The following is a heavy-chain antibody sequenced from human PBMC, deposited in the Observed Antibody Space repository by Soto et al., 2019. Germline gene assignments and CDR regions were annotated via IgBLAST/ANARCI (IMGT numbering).Heavy chain of an antibody. CDR2: VDASGSYT. Sequence: GGSLRLSCAASGFTFNSHAMSWVRRAPGKGLEWVSAVDASGSYTYYADSVKGRFTISRDNSKNMLFLQMNSLGAEDTALYYCAKEHTMIANYYGMDVWGQGTTVTVSS. V-gene: IGHV3-23*01. J-gene: IGHJ6*02. CDR1: GFTFNSHA. CDR3: AKEHTMIANYYGMDV. D-gene: IGHD3-22*01.